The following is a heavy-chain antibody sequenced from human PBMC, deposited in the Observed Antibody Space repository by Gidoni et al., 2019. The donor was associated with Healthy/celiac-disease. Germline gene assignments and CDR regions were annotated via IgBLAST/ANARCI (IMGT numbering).Heavy chain of an antibody. Sequence: IIPIFGTANYAQKFQGRVTITADESTSTAYMELSSLRSEDTAVYYCARQGRRETVVRDYDSSGGIDYWGQGTLVTVSS. J-gene: IGHJ4*02. CDR3: ARQGRRETVVRDYDSSGGIDY. V-gene: IGHV1-69*01. CDR2: IIPIFGTA. D-gene: IGHD3-22*01.